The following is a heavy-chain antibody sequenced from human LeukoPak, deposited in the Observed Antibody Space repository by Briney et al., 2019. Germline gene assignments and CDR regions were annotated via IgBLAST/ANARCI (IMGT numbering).Heavy chain of an antibody. CDR1: GFTFSDFA. CDR3: ARISHWNVLA. V-gene: IGHV3-21*01. Sequence: GGSLRLSCAASGFTFSDFAMIWVRQPPGKGLEWVSSTFQGGGEIHYADSVRGRFTISRDNAKNSLYLQMNSLRAEDTAVYYCARISHWNVLAWGQGTLVTVSS. D-gene: IGHD1-1*01. CDR2: TFQGGGEI. J-gene: IGHJ5*02.